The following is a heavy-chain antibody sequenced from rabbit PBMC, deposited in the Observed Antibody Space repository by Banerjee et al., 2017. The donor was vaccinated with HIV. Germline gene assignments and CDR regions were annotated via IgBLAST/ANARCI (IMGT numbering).Heavy chain of an antibody. CDR3: ARGYAAEGARYFNL. CDR1: GFSFSSGYA. Sequence: QSLAESGGALVKPGASLTLTCTASGFSFSSGYAMYWVRQAPGKGLEWIACIYISSGITYYASWAKGRFAISKTSSTTVTLQMTSLTAADTATYVCARGYAAEGARYFNLWGPGTLVTVS. CDR2: IYISSGIT. V-gene: IGHV1S40*01. J-gene: IGHJ4*01. D-gene: IGHD4-2*01.